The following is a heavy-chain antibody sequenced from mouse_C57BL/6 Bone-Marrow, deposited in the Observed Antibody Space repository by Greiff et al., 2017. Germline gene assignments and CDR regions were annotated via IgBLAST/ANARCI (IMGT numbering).Heavy chain of an antibody. V-gene: IGHV2-5*01. Sequence: VQLQESGPGLVQPSQSLSITCTVSGFSITSYGVHWVRQSPGKGLEWLGVIWRGGSTDYNAAFMSRLSITKANSKRKVFFKMKSRQADDTALYNCAKNSAYDVSSYEYFDVWRTGTTVTVAS. D-gene: IGHD1-1*01. CDR3: AKNSAYDVSSYEYFDV. CDR1: GFSITSYG. CDR2: IWRGGST. J-gene: IGHJ1*03.